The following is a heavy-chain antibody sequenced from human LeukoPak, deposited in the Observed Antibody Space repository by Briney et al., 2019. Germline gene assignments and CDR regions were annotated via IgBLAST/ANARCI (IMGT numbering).Heavy chain of an antibody. CDR1: GFTFSSYA. J-gene: IGHJ4*02. CDR2: ISDGGITT. V-gene: IGHV3-23*01. D-gene: IGHD4-11*01. Sequence: PGGSLRLSCAASGFTFSSYAMSWVRQAPGKGLEWVSGISDGGITTYYADSVKGRFTISRANSKNTLYLQMNTRRAEDTAVYYCAKQAGTVYSNFDYWGQGTLVTVSS. CDR3: AKQAGTVYSNFDY.